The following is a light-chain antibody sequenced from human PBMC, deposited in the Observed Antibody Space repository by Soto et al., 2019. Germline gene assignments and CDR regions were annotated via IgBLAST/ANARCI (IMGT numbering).Light chain of an antibody. CDR1: KSVSSN. CDR2: GAS. V-gene: IGKV3-15*01. J-gene: IGKJ5*01. CDR3: QQYNNWPIT. Sequence: EIVMTQSPATLSVSPGEKATLSCRASKSVSSNLAWYQQKPGQAPRLLIYGASTRATGIPARFSGSGSGTAFTLTITSLQSEDFAVYYCQQYNNWPITFGQGTRLEIK.